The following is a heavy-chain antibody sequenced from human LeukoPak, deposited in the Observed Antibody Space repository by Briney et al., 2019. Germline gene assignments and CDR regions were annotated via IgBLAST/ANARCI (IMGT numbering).Heavy chain of an antibody. CDR2: ISSSGSTI. J-gene: IGHJ4*02. CDR1: GFTFSSYE. V-gene: IGHV3-48*03. Sequence: GGSLRLSCAASGFTFSSYEMNWVCQAPGKGLEWVSYISSSGSTIYYADSVKGRFTISRDNAKNSLYLQMNSLRAEDTAVYYCASFVFGVVISLDYWGQGTLVTVSS. D-gene: IGHD3-3*01. CDR3: ASFVFGVVISLDY.